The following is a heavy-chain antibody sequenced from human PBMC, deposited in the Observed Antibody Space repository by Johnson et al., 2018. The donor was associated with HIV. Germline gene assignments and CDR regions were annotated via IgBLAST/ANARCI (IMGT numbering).Heavy chain of an antibody. CDR3: ATGHSSGWYRDAFDI. V-gene: IGHV3-30*04. J-gene: IGHJ3*02. Sequence: QVQLVESGGGVVQPGRSLRLSCAASGFTFSSYAMHWVRQAPGQGLEWVAVISYDGSNKYYADSVKGRFTISRDNSKNTLYLQMNSLRAEDTAVYYCATGHSSGWYRDAFDIWGQGTMVTVSS. CDR2: ISYDGSNK. D-gene: IGHD6-19*01. CDR1: GFTFSSYA.